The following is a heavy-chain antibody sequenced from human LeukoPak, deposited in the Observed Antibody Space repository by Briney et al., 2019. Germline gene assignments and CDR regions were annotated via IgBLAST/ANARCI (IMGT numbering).Heavy chain of an antibody. CDR1: GFTFSSYS. Sequence: GGSLRPSCAASGFTFSSYSMNWVRRAPGKGLEWISSISTSSTYIYYADSVKGRFTISRDNAKNSLYLQMNSLRAEDTAVYYCARDPPFIIGTTFFDYWGQGTLVTVSS. CDR2: ISTSSTYI. CDR3: ARDPPFIIGTTFFDY. D-gene: IGHD1-20*01. V-gene: IGHV3-21*01. J-gene: IGHJ4*02.